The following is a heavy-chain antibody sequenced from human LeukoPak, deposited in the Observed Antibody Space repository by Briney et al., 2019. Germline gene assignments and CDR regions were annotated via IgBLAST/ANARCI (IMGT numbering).Heavy chain of an antibody. CDR1: GFTFSSYA. CDR3: AKDGVVVAATVNWFDP. D-gene: IGHD2-15*01. Sequence: GGSLRLSCAASGFTFSSYAMHWVRQAPGKGLEWVAVISYDGSNKYYADSVKGRFTISRDNSKNTLYLQMNSLRAEDTAVYYCAKDGVVVAATVNWFDPWGQGTLVTVSS. V-gene: IGHV3-30-3*01. CDR2: ISYDGSNK. J-gene: IGHJ5*02.